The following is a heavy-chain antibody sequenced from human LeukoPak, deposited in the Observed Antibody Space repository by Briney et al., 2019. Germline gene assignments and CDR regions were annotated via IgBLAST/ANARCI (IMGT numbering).Heavy chain of an antibody. Sequence: PGGSLRLSCAASGFTFSSYAMHWVRQAPGKGLEWVAVISCGGSNIYYADSVKGRFTISRDNSKNTLYLQMNSLRAEDTAVYYCASYYWNDVKGRFDYWGQGTLVTVSS. V-gene: IGHV3-30-3*01. J-gene: IGHJ4*02. CDR3: ASYYWNDVKGRFDY. CDR1: GFTFSSYA. D-gene: IGHD1-1*01. CDR2: ISCGGSNI.